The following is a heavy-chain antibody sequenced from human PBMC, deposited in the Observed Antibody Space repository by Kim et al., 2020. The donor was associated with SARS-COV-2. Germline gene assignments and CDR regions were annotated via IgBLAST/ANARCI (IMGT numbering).Heavy chain of an antibody. V-gene: IGHV1-46*01. CDR3: ARENYYGSGSYYNIVRDVRYGMDV. Sequence: ASVKVSCKASGYTFTSYYMHWVRQAPGQGLEWMGIINPSGGSTSYAQKFQGRVTMTRDTSTSTVYMELSSLRSEDTAVYYCARENYYGSGSYYNIVRDVRYGMDVWGQGTTVTVSS. J-gene: IGHJ6*02. CDR2: INPSGGST. D-gene: IGHD3-10*01. CDR1: GYTFTSYY.